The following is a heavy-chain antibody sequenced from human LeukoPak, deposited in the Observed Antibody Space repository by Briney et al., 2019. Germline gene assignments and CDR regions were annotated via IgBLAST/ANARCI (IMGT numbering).Heavy chain of an antibody. D-gene: IGHD3-3*01. J-gene: IGHJ4*02. CDR3: ARDHGFLEWLLLPPTE. CDR2: IYYSGST. CDR1: GGSISSGDYY. Sequence: SQTLSLTCTVSGGSISSGDYYWSWIRQPPGKDLEWIGYIYYSGSTYYNPSLKSRVTISVDTSRNQFSLKLSSVTAADTAVYYCARDHGFLEWLLLPPTEWGQGTLVTVSS. V-gene: IGHV4-30-4*01.